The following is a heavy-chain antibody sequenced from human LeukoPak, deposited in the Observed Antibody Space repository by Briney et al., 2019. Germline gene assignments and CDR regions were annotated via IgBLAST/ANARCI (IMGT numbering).Heavy chain of an antibody. D-gene: IGHD5-18*01. CDR3: ARGIRGYSYGYRTAYYYYMDV. CDR2: INHSGST. CDR1: GGSFSGYY. J-gene: IGHJ6*03. V-gene: IGHV4-34*01. Sequence: SETLSLTCAVYGGSFSGYYWSWIRQPPGKGLEWIGEINHSGSTNYNPSLKSRVTISVDTSKNQFSLKLSSVTAADTAVYYCARGIRGYSYGYRTAYYYYMDVWGKGTTVTVSS.